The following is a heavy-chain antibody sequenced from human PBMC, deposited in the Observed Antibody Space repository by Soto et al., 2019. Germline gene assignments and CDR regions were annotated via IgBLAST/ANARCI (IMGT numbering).Heavy chain of an antibody. CDR2: TYYRSKWYN. J-gene: IGHJ4*02. CDR3: ERGKIQIWLLVDY. V-gene: IGHV6-1*01. Sequence: SHTLSLTCAISGDSVSSNSAAWNWIRQSPSRGLEWLGRTYYRSKWYNDYAVSVKSRITINPDTSKNQFSLQLNSVTPEDTAVYYRERGKIQIWLLVDYWGRGTLVTVS. CDR1: GDSVSSNSAA. D-gene: IGHD5-18*01.